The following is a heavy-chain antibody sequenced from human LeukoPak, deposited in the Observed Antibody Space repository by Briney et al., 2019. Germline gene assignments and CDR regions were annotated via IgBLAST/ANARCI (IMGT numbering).Heavy chain of an antibody. Sequence: PSETLSLTCTVFGGSISSSSYSWGWIRRPPGKGLEWIGNIFYSGSPYYNPSLKSRVTISVDTSKNHFSLKLNSVTAADTAMYYCARLRGSKPDFWGQGTLVTVSS. CDR1: GGSISSSSYS. V-gene: IGHV4-39*02. CDR2: IFYSGSP. CDR3: ARLRGSKPDF. D-gene: IGHD1-26*01. J-gene: IGHJ4*02.